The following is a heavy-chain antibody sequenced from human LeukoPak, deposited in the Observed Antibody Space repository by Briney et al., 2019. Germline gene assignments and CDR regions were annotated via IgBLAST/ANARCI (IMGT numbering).Heavy chain of an antibody. V-gene: IGHV4-31*03. D-gene: IGHD6-6*01. J-gene: IGHJ5*02. CDR3: ARDVSSMFPNWFDP. CDR1: GDSISSRTYH. CDR2: IWNSGST. Sequence: SQTLSLTCSVSGDSISSRTYHWTWNRQHPEKGLEWIGYIWNSGSTNYNPALKSRVTISVDTSKNQFSLKLTSVTAADTAIYYCARDVSSMFPNWFDPWARESWSSSPQ.